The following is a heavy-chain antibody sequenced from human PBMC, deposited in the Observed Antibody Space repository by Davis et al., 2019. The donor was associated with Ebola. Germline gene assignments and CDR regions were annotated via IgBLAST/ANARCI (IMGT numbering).Heavy chain of an antibody. CDR3: ARVHQVAHYDSSGYYLTAEYFQH. J-gene: IGHJ1*01. Sequence: AASVKVSCKASGGTFSSYAISWVRQATGQGLEWMGWMNPNSGNTGYAQKFQGRVTMTRNTSISTAYMELSSLRSEDTAVYYCARVHQVAHYDSSGYYLTAEYFQHWGQGTLVTVSS. CDR2: MNPNSGNT. CDR1: GGTFSSYA. V-gene: IGHV1-8*02. D-gene: IGHD3-22*01.